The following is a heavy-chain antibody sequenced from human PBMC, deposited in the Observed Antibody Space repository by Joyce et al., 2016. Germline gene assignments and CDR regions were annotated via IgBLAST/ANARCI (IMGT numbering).Heavy chain of an antibody. D-gene: IGHD1-14*01. V-gene: IGHV1-69*12. CDR1: GGAFSNFT. CDR2: VIPVCGAA. Sequence: QVLLVQSGATVKRPGSSLKVSCKSSGGAFSNFTVNWVRQAPGQRLEWRGGVIPVCGAAKYAEDFQGRATLTADFSTRTAFMGLSSLTSADTAVYYCARGGTSSDHFFFYTLDIWGPGTTVIVSS. J-gene: IGHJ6*02. CDR3: ARGGTSSDHFFFYTLDI.